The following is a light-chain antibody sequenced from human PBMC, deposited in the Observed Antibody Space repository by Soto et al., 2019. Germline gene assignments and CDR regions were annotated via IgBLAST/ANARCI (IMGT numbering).Light chain of an antibody. CDR3: QQSYSIPRWT. CDR2: AAS. Sequence: DIQMTQSPSTLSASVGDRVTITCRASQTINNWLAGYQQKPGKPPNLXXYAASSLQTGVPSRFSGSGSGTDFTLTISNLQPADFATYYCQQSYSIPRWTFGQGTKVDIK. J-gene: IGKJ1*01. CDR1: QTINNW. V-gene: IGKV1-39*01.